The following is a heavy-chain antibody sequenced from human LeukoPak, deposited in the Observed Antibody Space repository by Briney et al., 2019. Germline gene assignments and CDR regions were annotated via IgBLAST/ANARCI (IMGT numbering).Heavy chain of an antibody. V-gene: IGHV4-4*07. Sequence: SETLSLTCSVSGGSISSYSWNWIRQPAGKGLEWIGRFYTSGTTNYNPSLKSRVTMSIDTSKNQVSLKMRSVTAADTAVYYCARLGTMVRGFIYYYFDYWGQGTLVTVSS. J-gene: IGHJ4*02. CDR3: ARLGTMVRGFIYYYFDY. D-gene: IGHD3-10*01. CDR1: GGSISSYS. CDR2: FYTSGTT.